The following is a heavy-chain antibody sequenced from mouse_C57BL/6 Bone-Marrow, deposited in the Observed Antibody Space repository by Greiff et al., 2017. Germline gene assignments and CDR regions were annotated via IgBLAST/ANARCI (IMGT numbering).Heavy chain of an antibody. CDR3: ARPNYYGSSFYFDY. V-gene: IGHV5-12*01. J-gene: IGHJ2*01. CDR2: ISNGGGST. Sequence: EVQLVESGGGLVQPGGSLKLSCAASGFTFSDYYMYWVRQTPEKRLEWVAYISNGGGSTYYPDTVKGRFTISRDNAKNTLYLQMSRLKSEDTAMYYCARPNYYGSSFYFDYWGQGTTLTVSS. D-gene: IGHD1-1*01. CDR1: GFTFSDYY.